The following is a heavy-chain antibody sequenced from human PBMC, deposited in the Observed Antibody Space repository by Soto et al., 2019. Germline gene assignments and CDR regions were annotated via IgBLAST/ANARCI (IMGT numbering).Heavy chain of an antibody. CDR2: IYYSGST. CDR3: ARPHLIDYYYGMDV. V-gene: IGHV4-39*01. J-gene: IGHJ6*02. D-gene: IGHD2-8*01. CDR1: GGSISSSSYY. Sequence: SETLSLTCTVSGGSISSSSYYWGWIRQPPGKGLEWIGSIYYSGSTYYNQSLKSRVTISVDTSKNQFSLKLSSVTAADTAVYFCARPHLIDYYYGMDVWGQGTTVTVSS.